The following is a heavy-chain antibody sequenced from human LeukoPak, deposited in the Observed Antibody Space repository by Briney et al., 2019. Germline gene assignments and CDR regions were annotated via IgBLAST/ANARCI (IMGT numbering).Heavy chain of an antibody. CDR2: IYYSGST. V-gene: IGHV4-59*01. Sequence: SETLSLTCTVSGGSISSYYWSWIRQPPGKGLEWIGYIYYSGSTNYNPSLKSRVTISVDTSKNQFSLKLSSVTAADTAVYYCARTRDTAMVAFDYWGQGTLVTVSS. J-gene: IGHJ4*02. CDR1: GGSISSYY. CDR3: ARTRDTAMVAFDY. D-gene: IGHD5-18*01.